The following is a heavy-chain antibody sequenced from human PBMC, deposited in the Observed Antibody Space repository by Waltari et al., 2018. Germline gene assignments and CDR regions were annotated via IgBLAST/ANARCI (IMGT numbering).Heavy chain of an antibody. Sequence: QVQLVQSGAAVKKPGSSVKVSCKASGGTSSSNVISWVRQAPGQGLEWMGGLTPIFGTTNYAQKFQGRVTITADESTSTAYMELSSLRSDDSAVYYCARGGAGSIVVLEPAAGFHPFDIWGQGTLVTVSS. J-gene: IGHJ3*02. D-gene: IGHD2-2*01. CDR1: GGTSSSNV. V-gene: IGHV1-69*01. CDR3: ARGGAGSIVVLEPAAGFHPFDI. CDR2: LTPIFGTT.